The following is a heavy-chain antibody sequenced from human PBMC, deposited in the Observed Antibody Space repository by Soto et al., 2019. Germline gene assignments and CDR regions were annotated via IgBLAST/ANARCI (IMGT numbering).Heavy chain of an antibody. CDR1: GGSFSGYY. J-gene: IGHJ6*02. CDR3: AAGEYYYGSGSYWTDYYYYYGMDV. CDR2: INHSGST. D-gene: IGHD3-10*01. V-gene: IGHV4-34*01. Sequence: SDTLSLTCAVYGGSFSGYYWSWIRQPPGNGLEWIGEINHSGSTNYNPSLKSRVTLSVDTSKNQFSLKLSSVTAADTAVYYRAAGEYYYGSGSYWTDYYYYYGMDVWGQGTTVS.